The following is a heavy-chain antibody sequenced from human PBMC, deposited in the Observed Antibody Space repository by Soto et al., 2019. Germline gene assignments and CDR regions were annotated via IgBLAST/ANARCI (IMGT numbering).Heavy chain of an antibody. Sequence: SETLSLTCTVSGGSLKSGGYYWSWIRQHPGKGLEWIGYIYYSGSTNYNPSLKSRVTISVDTSKNQFSLKLSSVTAADTAVYYCARLLCSSTSCYHDYWGQGTLVTVS. J-gene: IGHJ4*02. CDR1: GGSLKSGGYY. CDR2: IYYSGST. V-gene: IGHV4-61*08. D-gene: IGHD2-2*01. CDR3: ARLLCSSTSCYHDY.